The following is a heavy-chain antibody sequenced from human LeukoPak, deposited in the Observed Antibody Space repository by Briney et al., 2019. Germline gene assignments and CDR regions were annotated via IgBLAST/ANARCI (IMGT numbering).Heavy chain of an antibody. CDR2: ISSSSSYI. D-gene: IGHD3-9*01. CDR3: ARMLDDILTGYYFDY. CDR1: GFTFSSYS. V-gene: IGHV3-21*04. J-gene: IGHJ4*02. Sequence: GGSLRLSCAASGFTFSSYSMNWVRQAPGKGLEWVSSISSSSSYIYYADSVKGRFTVSRDNAKNSLYLQMNSLRAEDTAVYYCARMLDDILTGYYFDYWGQGTLVTVSS.